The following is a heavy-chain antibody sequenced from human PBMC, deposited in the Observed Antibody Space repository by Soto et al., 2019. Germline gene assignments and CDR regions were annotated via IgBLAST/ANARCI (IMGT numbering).Heavy chain of an antibody. CDR1: GFTFSDYY. V-gene: IGHV3-11*01. Sequence: GGSLRLPCAASGFTFSDYYMSWIRQAPGKGLEWVSYISSSGSTIYYADSVKGRFTISRDNAKNSLYLQMNSLRAEDTAVYYCARGRDPPNYYYMDVWGKGTTVTVSS. CDR2: ISSSGSTI. CDR3: ARGRDPPNYYYMDV. J-gene: IGHJ6*03.